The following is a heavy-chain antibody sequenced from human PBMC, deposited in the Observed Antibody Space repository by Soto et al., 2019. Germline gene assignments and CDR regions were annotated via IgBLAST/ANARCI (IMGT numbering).Heavy chain of an antibody. V-gene: IGHV1-2*04. CDR1: GYTFTGYY. Sequence: ASVKVSCKASGYTFTGYYMHWVRQAPGQGLEWMGWINPNSGGTNYAQKFQGWVTMARDTSISTAYMELSRLESDDTAVYYCARGHYGSGSYPSYYYYYYGMDVWGQGTTVTVSS. CDR3: ARGHYGSGSYPSYYYYYYGMDV. D-gene: IGHD3-10*01. CDR2: INPNSGGT. J-gene: IGHJ6*02.